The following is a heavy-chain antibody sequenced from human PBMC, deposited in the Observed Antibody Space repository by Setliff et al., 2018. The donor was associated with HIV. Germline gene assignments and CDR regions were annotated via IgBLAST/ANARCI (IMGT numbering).Heavy chain of an antibody. V-gene: IGHV3-48*04. CDR3: AGSRGYFVKAE. Sequence: GGSLRLSCAASGFTLSTYTMNWVRQAPGKGLEWVSSIISGDSTIYYADSVKGRFTISRDNAKDSLYLQMNSLRGEDTAGYYCAGSRGYFVKAEWGQGTLVTVSS. CDR1: GFTLSTYT. CDR2: IISGDSTI. J-gene: IGHJ4*02. D-gene: IGHD3-22*01.